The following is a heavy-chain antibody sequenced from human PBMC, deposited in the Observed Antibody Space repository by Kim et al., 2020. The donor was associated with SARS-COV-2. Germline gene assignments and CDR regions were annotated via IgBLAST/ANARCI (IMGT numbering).Heavy chain of an antibody. Sequence: PSLKGRDTVSVDTSTNQFPLKLSSVTAADTAVYYCARETEDYGDKRWFDPWGQGTLVTVSS. CDR3: ARETEDYGDKRWFDP. D-gene: IGHD4-17*01. J-gene: IGHJ5*02. V-gene: IGHV4-39*06.